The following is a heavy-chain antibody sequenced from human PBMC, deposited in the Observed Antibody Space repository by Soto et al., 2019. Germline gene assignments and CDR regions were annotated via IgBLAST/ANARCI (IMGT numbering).Heavy chain of an antibody. CDR3: ARSKHGSGSYLRTLLEMDV. J-gene: IGHJ6*02. D-gene: IGHD3-10*01. CDR1: GFTFSSYD. CDR2: IGTAGDT. V-gene: IGHV3-13*01. Sequence: GGSLRLSCAASGFTFSSYDMHWVRQATGKGLEWVSAIGTAGDTYYPGSVKGRVTISRENAKNSLYLQMNSLRAGDTAVYYCARSKHGSGSYLRTLLEMDVWGQGTTVTVSS.